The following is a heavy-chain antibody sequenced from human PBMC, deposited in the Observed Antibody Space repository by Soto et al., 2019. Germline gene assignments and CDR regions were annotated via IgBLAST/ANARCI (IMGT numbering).Heavy chain of an antibody. V-gene: IGHV1-69*13. J-gene: IGHJ6*02. CDR2: IIPIFGTA. D-gene: IGHD3-3*01. CDR1: GGTFSSYA. Sequence: GASVKVSCKASGGTFSSYAISWVRQAPGQGLEWMGGIIPIFGTANYAQKFQGRVTITADESTSTTYMELSSLRSEDTAVYYCARDSRFLEWSYGMDVWGQGTTVTVSS. CDR3: ARDSRFLEWSYGMDV.